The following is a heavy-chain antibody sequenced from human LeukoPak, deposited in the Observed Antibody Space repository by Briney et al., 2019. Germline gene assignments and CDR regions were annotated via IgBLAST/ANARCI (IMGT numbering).Heavy chain of an antibody. CDR3: ARESGLRITSFDY. Sequence: GGSLRLSCAASGFSFGTYAMSWVRQAPGKGLEWVSAISGSGGSIYYADSVKGRFTISRDNSKNTLYLQMNSLRAEDTAVYYCARESGLRITSFDYWGQGTLVTVSS. CDR1: GFSFGTYA. D-gene: IGHD1-14*01. CDR2: ISGSGGSI. J-gene: IGHJ4*02. V-gene: IGHV3-23*01.